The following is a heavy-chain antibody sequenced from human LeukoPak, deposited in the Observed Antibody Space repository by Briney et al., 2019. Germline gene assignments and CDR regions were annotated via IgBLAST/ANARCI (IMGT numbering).Heavy chain of an antibody. CDR2: INPNSGDT. CDR1: GYTFTGYY. V-gene: IGHV1-2*02. J-gene: IGHJ4*02. CDR3: ARDKNPTVFDY. Sequence: GASVKVSCKASGYTFTGYYLHRGRQAPGQGLEWMGCINPNSGDTNYAQKFQGRVTMTRDTSLSTAYMELSSLRSDDTAVYYCARDKNPTVFDYWGQGSLVTVSS.